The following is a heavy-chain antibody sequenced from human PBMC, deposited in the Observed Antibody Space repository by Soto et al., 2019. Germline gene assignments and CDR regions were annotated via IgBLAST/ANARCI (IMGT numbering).Heavy chain of an antibody. Sequence: GGSLRLSCAASGFSFSNNGMHWVRQAPGKGLEWVAIISYDGSKKYYAGSVKGRFTISRDNSKNTLYLQVNSLRVEDTAIYHCAKDRVESGLGEIDYWGQGTLVTVSS. CDR2: ISYDGSKK. CDR1: GFSFSNNG. CDR3: AKDRVESGLGEIDY. J-gene: IGHJ4*02. V-gene: IGHV3-30*18. D-gene: IGHD3-3*01.